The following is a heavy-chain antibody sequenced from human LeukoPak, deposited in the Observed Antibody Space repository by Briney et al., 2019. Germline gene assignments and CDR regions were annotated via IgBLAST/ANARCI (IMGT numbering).Heavy chain of an antibody. D-gene: IGHD3-9*01. CDR1: GGTFSSYA. CDR3: ARDRTIDDILTLDY. CDR2: IIPIFGTA. V-gene: IGHV1-69*06. J-gene: IGHJ4*02. Sequence: SVKVSCKASGGTFSSYAISWVRQAPGQGLEWMGGIIPIFGTANYAQKFQGRVTITADKSTSTAYMELSSLRSEDTAVYYCARDRTIDDILTLDYWGRGTLVTVSS.